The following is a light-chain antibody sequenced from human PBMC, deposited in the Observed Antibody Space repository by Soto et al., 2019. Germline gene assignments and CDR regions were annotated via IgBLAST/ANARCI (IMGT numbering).Light chain of an antibody. CDR3: SSYTSSSTLVV. V-gene: IGLV2-14*01. CDR2: DVS. CDR1: SSDVGGYNY. J-gene: IGLJ2*01. Sequence: QSALTQPASVSGSPGQSITISCTGTSSDVGGYNYVSWYQQHPGKAPKLMIYDVSHRPSGVSNRFSGSKSGNTASLTISGIQAADEADYYCSSYTSSSTLVVFGGGTKLTVL.